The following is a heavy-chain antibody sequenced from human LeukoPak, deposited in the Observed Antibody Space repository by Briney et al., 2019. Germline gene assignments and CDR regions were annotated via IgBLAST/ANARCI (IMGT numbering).Heavy chain of an antibody. Sequence: GGSLRLSCAASGFTFSSYWMHWVRQAPGKGLVWVSHIRSDGSSTNYADSVKGRFTISRDNAKSTLYLQMNSLRAGDTAVYYCARASGSGSHYPFDYWGQGTLSPSPQ. CDR1: GFTFSSYW. J-gene: IGHJ4*02. D-gene: IGHD3-10*01. CDR2: IRSDGSST. CDR3: ARASGSGSHYPFDY. V-gene: IGHV3-74*01.